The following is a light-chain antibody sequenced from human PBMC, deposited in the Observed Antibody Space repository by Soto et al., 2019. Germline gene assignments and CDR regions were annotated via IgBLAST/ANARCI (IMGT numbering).Light chain of an antibody. V-gene: IGKV3-20*01. CDR3: QPYGSSPYT. CDR1: QSVSTNF. CDR2: GTS. Sequence: EIVLTQSPGTLSLSPGESATLSCRASQSVSTNFFDWYQHKPGQSPKLLIYGTSSSATGIPDRFSGSGSGTGFTLTNSGLEPEDFAVYYCQPYGSSPYTFGQGTKLDI. J-gene: IGKJ2*01.